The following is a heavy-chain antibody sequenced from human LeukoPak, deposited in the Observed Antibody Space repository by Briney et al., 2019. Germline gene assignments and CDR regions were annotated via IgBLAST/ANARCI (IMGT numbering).Heavy chain of an antibody. J-gene: IGHJ3*02. V-gene: IGHV1-8*01. D-gene: IGHD6-19*01. CDR2: MNPNSGNT. CDR1: GYTFTRYD. Sequence: SSVKVSCKASGYTFTRYDINWVRQATGQGREWVGWMNPNSGNTGYAQKFQGRVNMTRNTSISTAYMELSSLRSEDTAVYYCARGLAGYSSGDDAFDIWGQGTMVTVSS. CDR3: ARGLAGYSSGDDAFDI.